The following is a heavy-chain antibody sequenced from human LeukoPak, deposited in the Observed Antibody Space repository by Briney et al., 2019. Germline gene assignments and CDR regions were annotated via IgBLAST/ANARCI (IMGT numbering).Heavy chain of an antibody. CDR1: GGSVSSRNYY. CDR2: ILLGVNT. J-gene: IGHJ4*02. Sequence: PSETLSLTYTVSGGSVSSRNYYWGWVRRPPGRGLGWFGSILLGVNTFYSPSLKRRLTLSVDTSENRFSLRLTSVTAADTAVYYCTRHAEEDGYNPRTIDSWGQGALVTVSS. D-gene: IGHD5-24*01. CDR3: TRHAEEDGYNPRTIDS. V-gene: IGHV4-39*01.